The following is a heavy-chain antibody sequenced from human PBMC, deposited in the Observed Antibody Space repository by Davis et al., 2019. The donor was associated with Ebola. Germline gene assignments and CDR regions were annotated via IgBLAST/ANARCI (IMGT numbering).Heavy chain of an antibody. D-gene: IGHD2-21*02. J-gene: IGHJ5*01. CDR2: VYYSGST. Sequence: PSETLSLTCTVSGGSISTHYWNWIRQPPGKGLEWIGYVYYSGSTNYNPSLKSRVTISEGTSKNQFSLNLTSVTAADTAVYYCARRVEMTVGGSYNWFDSWGQGTLVTVSS. V-gene: IGHV4-59*08. CDR1: GGSISTHY. CDR3: ARRVEMTVGGSYNWFDS.